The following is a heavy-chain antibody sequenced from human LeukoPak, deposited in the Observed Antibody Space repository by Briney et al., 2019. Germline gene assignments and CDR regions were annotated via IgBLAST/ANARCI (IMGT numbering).Heavy chain of an antibody. D-gene: IGHD5-18*01. J-gene: IGHJ6*02. CDR3: ARGSGYSYGSGIYYYYGMDV. CDR2: IKSDGSST. Sequence: GGSLRLSCAASGFTFSSYWMQWVRQAPGKGLVWVSRIKSDGSSTSCADSVKGRFTISRDNAKNTLYLQMNSLRAEDTAVYYCARGSGYSYGSGIYYYYGMDVWGQGTTVTVSS. CDR1: GFTFSSYW. V-gene: IGHV3-74*01.